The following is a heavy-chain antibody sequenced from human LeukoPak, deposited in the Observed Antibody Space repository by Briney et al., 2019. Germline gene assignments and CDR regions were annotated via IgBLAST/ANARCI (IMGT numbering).Heavy chain of an antibody. Sequence: GGSLRLSCAASGFTFSSFGMSWVRQAPGKGLEWVSAISGSGGSTYYADSVKGRFTISRDNSENTVYLHMSSLRAGDTAVYFCAKDDAWLQFNDWGQGTLVTVSS. CDR1: GFTFSSFG. CDR2: ISGSGGST. D-gene: IGHD5-24*01. V-gene: IGHV3-23*01. CDR3: AKDDAWLQFND. J-gene: IGHJ4*02.